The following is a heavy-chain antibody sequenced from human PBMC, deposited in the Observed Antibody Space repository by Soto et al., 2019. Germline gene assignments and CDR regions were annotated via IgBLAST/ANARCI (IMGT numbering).Heavy chain of an antibody. Sequence: GGSLRLSCAASGFTFRTYGMTWVRQAPGKGLEWVSGISGSGGERYYGDSGEGRFSISRDDSENTLFLQMHSLRAEDTAICYCAKDTLNDSGSFDYWGQGTLVTVSS. CDR2: ISGSGGER. CDR1: GFTFRTYG. CDR3: AKDTLNDSGSFDY. V-gene: IGHV3-23*01. D-gene: IGHD6-19*01. J-gene: IGHJ4*02.